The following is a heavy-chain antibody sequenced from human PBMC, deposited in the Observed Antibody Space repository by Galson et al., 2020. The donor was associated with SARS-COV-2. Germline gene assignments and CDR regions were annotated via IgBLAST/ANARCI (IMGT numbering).Heavy chain of an antibody. CDR3: ARDPMEPDGSGGSCYTYFDH. D-gene: IGHD2-15*01. Sequence: GESLKISCAASRFTFSQYWMSWLRQAPGKGLEWVANIKQDGSEKYYVDSVKGRFTISRDNAKNSLYLQMNSLRADDTAMYYCARDPMEPDGSGGSCYTYFDHWGQGTLVTVSS. V-gene: IGHV3-7*05. CDR1: RFTFSQYW. CDR2: IKQDGSEK. J-gene: IGHJ4*02.